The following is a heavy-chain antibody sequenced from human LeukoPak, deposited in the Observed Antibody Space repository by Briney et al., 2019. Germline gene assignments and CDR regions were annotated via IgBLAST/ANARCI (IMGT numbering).Heavy chain of an antibody. CDR2: IYHSGST. Sequence: PSGTPSLTCAVSGGSISSSNWWSWVRQPPGKGLEWIGEIYHSGSTNYNPSLKSRVTISVDKSKNQFSLKLSSVTAADTAVYYCARTKAPNYYYYYMDVWGKGTTVTVSS. CDR1: GGSISSSNW. CDR3: ARTKAPNYYYYYMDV. V-gene: IGHV4-4*02. J-gene: IGHJ6*03.